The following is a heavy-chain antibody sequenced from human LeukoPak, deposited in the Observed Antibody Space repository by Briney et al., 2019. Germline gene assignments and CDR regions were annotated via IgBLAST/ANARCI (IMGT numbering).Heavy chain of an antibody. CDR3: ARAGGVVPAARFDY. CDR1: GFTFSSYS. V-gene: IGHV3-21*01. CDR2: ISSSSSYI. Sequence: GGSLRLSCAASGFTFSSYSMNWVRQAPGKGLEWVSSISSSSSYIYYADLVKGRFTISRDNAKNSLYLQMNGLRAEDTAVYYCARAGGVVPAARFDYWGQGTLVTVSS. D-gene: IGHD2-2*01. J-gene: IGHJ4*02.